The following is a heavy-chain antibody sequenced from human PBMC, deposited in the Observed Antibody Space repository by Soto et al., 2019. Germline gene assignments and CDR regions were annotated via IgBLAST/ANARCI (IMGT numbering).Heavy chain of an antibody. D-gene: IGHD1-1*01. Sequence: GXSVKVSFKASGFTFTSSAMQLVRQARGQRLEWIGWIVVGSGNTNYAQKFQERVTITRDMSTSTAYMELSRLRSEDTAVYYCAASGTTLNWFDPWGQGTLVTVS. CDR2: IVVGSGNT. J-gene: IGHJ5*02. CDR1: GFTFTSSA. CDR3: AASGTTLNWFDP. V-gene: IGHV1-58*02.